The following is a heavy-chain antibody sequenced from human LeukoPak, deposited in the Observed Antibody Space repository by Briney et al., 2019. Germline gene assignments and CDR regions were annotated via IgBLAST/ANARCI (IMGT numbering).Heavy chain of an antibody. J-gene: IGHJ6*02. CDR3: ARGGYNYGGPYGMDV. V-gene: IGHV4-59*01. CDR1: GGSISSYY. CDR2: IYYSGST. Sequence: PSETLSLTCTVSGGSISSYYWSWIRQPPGKGLEWIGYIYYSGSTNYNPSLKSRVTISVDTSKNQFSLKLSSVTAADTAVYHCARGGYNYGGPYGMDVWGQGTTVTVSS. D-gene: IGHD5-18*01.